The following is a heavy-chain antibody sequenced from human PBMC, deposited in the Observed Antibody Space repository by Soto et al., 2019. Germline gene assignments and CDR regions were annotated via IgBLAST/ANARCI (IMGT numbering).Heavy chain of an antibody. CDR2: YGTRSTSV. Sequence: PGGSLRLSCAASGFTFSSHSMNWVRQAPGKGLEWVSSYGTRSTSVFYSDSVKGRFTLSRDNAKNSLYLQMNSLRAEDSAVYYCARELDEAFDFWGQGTTVTVSS. J-gene: IGHJ3*01. CDR3: ARELDEAFDF. CDR1: GFTFSSHS. V-gene: IGHV3-21*01. D-gene: IGHD3-3*01.